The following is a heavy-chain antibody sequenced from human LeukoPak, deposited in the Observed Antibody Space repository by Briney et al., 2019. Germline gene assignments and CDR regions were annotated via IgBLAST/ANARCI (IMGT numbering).Heavy chain of an antibody. J-gene: IGHJ5*02. D-gene: IGHD3-10*01. V-gene: IGHV3-66*02. CDR2: IYSGGST. Sequence: GGSLRLSCAAPGFTFSSNYMSWVRQAPGKGLEWVSVIYSGGSTYYADSVKGRFTISRDNSKNTLYLQMNSLRAEDTAVYYCARGEGRAYYYGSGSPRRGGWFDPWGQGTLVTVSS. CDR1: GFTFSSNY. CDR3: ARGEGRAYYYGSGSPRRGGWFDP.